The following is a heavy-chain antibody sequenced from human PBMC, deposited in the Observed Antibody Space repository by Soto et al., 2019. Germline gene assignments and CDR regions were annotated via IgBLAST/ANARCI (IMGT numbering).Heavy chain of an antibody. CDR3: AKDLGTDDFWSAYYTYYYMDV. Sequence: EVQLLESGGGLVQPGGSLRLSCAASGFTFSSYVLNWVRQAPGKGLEWVSVISGSGDNTYYADSVKGRFTISRDNSKNTLYLQMNSLRAEDTAVYYCAKDLGTDDFWSAYYTYYYMDVWGKGTKVTVSS. J-gene: IGHJ6*03. V-gene: IGHV3-23*01. D-gene: IGHD3-3*01. CDR1: GFTFSSYV. CDR2: ISGSGDNT.